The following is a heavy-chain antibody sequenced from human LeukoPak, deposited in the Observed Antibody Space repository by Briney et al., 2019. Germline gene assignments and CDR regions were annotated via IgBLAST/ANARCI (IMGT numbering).Heavy chain of an antibody. CDR2: IYYSGST. J-gene: IGHJ6*02. D-gene: IGHD2-21*01. CDR3: ARLRGGEDFYYYYYYGMDV. Sequence: SETLSLTCAVYGGSFSGYYWSWIRQPPGKGLEWIGYIYYSGSTNYNPSLKSRVTISVDTSKNQFSLKLSSVTAADTAVYYCARLRGGEDFYYYYYYGMDVWGQGTTVTVSS. CDR1: GGSFSGYY. V-gene: IGHV4-59*08.